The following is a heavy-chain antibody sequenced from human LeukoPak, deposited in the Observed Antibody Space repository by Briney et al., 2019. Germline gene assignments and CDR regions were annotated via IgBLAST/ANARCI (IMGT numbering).Heavy chain of an antibody. CDR3: ARGSRMTNVGVLNAGDY. Sequence: SETLSLTCAVSGGSFTGLYWSWIRQPPGRGLEWIGEINHSGNTKYNPSLKSRVTMSVDTSKNQFSLKLTSVTAADTAVYYCARGSRMTNVGVLNAGDYWGQGTLVSVSS. J-gene: IGHJ4*02. D-gene: IGHD3-3*01. CDR1: GGSFTGLY. V-gene: IGHV4-34*01. CDR2: INHSGNT.